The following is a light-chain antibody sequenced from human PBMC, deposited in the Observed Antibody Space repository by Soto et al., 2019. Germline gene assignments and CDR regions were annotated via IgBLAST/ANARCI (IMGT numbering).Light chain of an antibody. CDR2: AAS. Sequence: IQMTQSPNSLSTFVGDSVTITCRASQSISSYLNWYQQKPGKAPKLLIYAASSLQSGVPSRFSGSGSGTDFTLTISSLQPEDFATYYCQQSYSIPITVGQGTRLEIK. CDR1: QSISSY. CDR3: QQSYSIPIT. V-gene: IGKV1-39*01. J-gene: IGKJ5*01.